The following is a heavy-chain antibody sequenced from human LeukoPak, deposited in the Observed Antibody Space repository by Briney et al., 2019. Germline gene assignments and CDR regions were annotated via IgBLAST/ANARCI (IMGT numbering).Heavy chain of an antibody. Sequence: GGSLRLSCAASGFTFSSYAMHWVRQAPGKGLEWVAVISYDGSNKYYAGSVKGRFTISRDNSKNTLYLQMNSLRAEDTAVYYCASGDRYYFDYWGQGTLVTVSS. J-gene: IGHJ4*02. V-gene: IGHV3-30*04. CDR3: ASGDRYYFDY. D-gene: IGHD7-27*01. CDR1: GFTFSSYA. CDR2: ISYDGSNK.